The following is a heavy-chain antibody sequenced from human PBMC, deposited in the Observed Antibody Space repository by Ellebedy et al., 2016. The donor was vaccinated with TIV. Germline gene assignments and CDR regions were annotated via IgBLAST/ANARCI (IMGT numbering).Heavy chain of an antibody. Sequence: ASVKVSCKASGGTFSSYAISWVRQAPGQGLEWMGWINPNSGGTNYAQKFQGRVTMTSDASISTAYMELSRLTADDTAVYYCARDTGSYPNWIDPWGQGTLVTVSS. J-gene: IGHJ5*02. CDR2: INPNSGGT. V-gene: IGHV1-2*02. D-gene: IGHD1-26*01. CDR3: ARDTGSYPNWIDP. CDR1: GGTFSSYA.